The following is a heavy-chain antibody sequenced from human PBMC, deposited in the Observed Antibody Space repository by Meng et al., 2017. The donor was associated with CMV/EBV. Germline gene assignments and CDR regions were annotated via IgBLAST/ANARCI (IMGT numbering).Heavy chain of an antibody. V-gene: IGHV4-39*07. CDR2: IYYSGST. CDR1: GGSISSYY. Sequence: GSLRLSCTVSGGSISSYYWGWIRQPPGKGLEWIGSIYYSGSTYYNPSLKSRVTISVDTSKNQFSLKLSSVTAADTAVYYCARDLGHCSSTSCPDYWGQGTLVTVSS. D-gene: IGHD2-2*01. J-gene: IGHJ4*02. CDR3: ARDLGHCSSTSCPDY.